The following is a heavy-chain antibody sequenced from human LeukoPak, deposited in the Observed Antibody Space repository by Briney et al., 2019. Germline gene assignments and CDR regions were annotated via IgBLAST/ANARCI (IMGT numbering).Heavy chain of an antibody. J-gene: IGHJ4*02. CDR1: GFTFSSYE. Sequence: GGSLRLSCAASGFTFSSYEMNWVRQAPGKGLEWVSSISRSATTIYYADSVKGRFTISRDNAKNSLYLQMNSLRAEDTAVYYCARVGVFSSSWLLHWGQGTLVTVSS. CDR3: ARVGVFSSSWLLH. D-gene: IGHD6-13*01. V-gene: IGHV3-48*03. CDR2: ISRSATTI.